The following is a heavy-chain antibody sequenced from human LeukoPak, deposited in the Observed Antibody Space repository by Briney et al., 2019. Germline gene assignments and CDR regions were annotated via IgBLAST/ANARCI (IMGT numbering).Heavy chain of an antibody. CDR1: AYTFTSYG. V-gene: IGHV1-69*13. D-gene: IGHD5-18*01. CDR3: ARGLQPGTWTDAFDI. J-gene: IGHJ3*02. Sequence: ASVKVSCKASAYTFTSYGISWVRQAPGQGLEWMGGIIPIFGTANYAQKFQGRVTITADESTSTAYMELSSLRSEDTAVYYCARGLQPGTWTDAFDIWGQGTMVTVSS. CDR2: IIPIFGTA.